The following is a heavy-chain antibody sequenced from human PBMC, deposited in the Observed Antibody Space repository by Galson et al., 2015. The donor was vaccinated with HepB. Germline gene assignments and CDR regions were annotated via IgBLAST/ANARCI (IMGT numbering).Heavy chain of an antibody. V-gene: IGHV3-48*01. J-gene: IGHJ6*03. CDR1: GFSLSGHS. CDR3: ARGAPRAYYYYYMDV. CDR2: MSSSGNTI. Sequence: LRLSCAASGFSLSGHSMKWVRQAPGKGLEWISYMSSSGNTIHYADSVKGRFTISRDIAKNLLYLQMNSLRVEDTAVFYCARGAPRAYYYYYMDVWGKGTTVTVSS.